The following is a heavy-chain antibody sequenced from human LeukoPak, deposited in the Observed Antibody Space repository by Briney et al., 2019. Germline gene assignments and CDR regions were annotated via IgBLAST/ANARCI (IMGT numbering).Heavy chain of an antibody. CDR3: AKKILGISYCFDY. V-gene: IGHV3-21*04. CDR1: GFTFSSYS. Sequence: TGGSLRLSCAASGFTFSSYSMNWVRQAPGKGLEWVSSISSSSSYIYYADSVKGRFTISRDNAKNSLYLQMNSLRAEDTAVYYCAKKILGISYCFDYWGQGTLVTVSS. CDR2: ISSSSSYI. J-gene: IGHJ4*02. D-gene: IGHD3-10*01.